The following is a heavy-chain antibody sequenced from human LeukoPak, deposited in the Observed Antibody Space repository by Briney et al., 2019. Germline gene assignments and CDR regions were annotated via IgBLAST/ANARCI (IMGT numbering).Heavy chain of an antibody. CDR3: ARDGYSGYDFYFDY. J-gene: IGHJ4*02. Sequence: GRSLRLSCAASGFTFSSYGMHWVRQAPGKGLEWVAVIWFDGSDKYYADSVKGRFTISRDNSKNTLYLQMNSLRAEDTAVYYCARDGYSGYDFYFDYWGQGSLVTVSS. V-gene: IGHV3-33*01. CDR1: GFTFSSYG. CDR2: IWFDGSDK. D-gene: IGHD5-12*01.